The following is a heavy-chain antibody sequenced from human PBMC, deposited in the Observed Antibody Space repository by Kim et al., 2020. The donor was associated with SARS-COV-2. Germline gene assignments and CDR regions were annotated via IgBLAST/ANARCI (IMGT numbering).Heavy chain of an antibody. CDR1: GTTFSSYG. D-gene: IGHD2-21*01. CDR2: ISDDGSNT. V-gene: IGHV3-30*18. J-gene: IGHJ5*01. CDR3: AQELKMANGSGEGYENW. Sequence: GGSLRLSCADSGTTFSSYGMHWVRQAPGKGLEWVAVISDDGSNTKYADSVKGPLTISRDNPKHTPYLETNSLREEETGVYYLAQELKMANGSGEGYENW.